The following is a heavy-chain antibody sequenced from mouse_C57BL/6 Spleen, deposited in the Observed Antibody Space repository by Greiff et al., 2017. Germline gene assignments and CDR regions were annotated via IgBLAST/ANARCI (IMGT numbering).Heavy chain of an antibody. V-gene: IGHV3-6*01. CDR3: ARIFDY. J-gene: IGHJ2*01. CDR1: GYSITSGYY. Sequence: VQLKESGPGLVKPSQSLSLTCSVTGYSITSGYYWNWIRQFPGNKLEWMGYISYDGSNNSNPSLKNRISITRDTSKNQFFLKLNSVTTEDTATYYCARIFDYWGQGTTLTVSS. CDR2: ISYDGSN.